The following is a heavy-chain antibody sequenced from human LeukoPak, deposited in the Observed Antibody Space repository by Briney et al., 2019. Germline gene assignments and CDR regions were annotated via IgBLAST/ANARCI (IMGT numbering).Heavy chain of an antibody. CDR2: IHTSGST. Sequence: SETLSLTCTVSGASFNSYYWSWLRQPAGKGLEWIGRIHTSGSTDYSPSLQSRVTISIDTSQKQFSLNLSSVTAADTAVYYCARDIVYLIDEDYGWGQGTRVSLSS. D-gene: IGHD4-17*01. V-gene: IGHV4-4*07. J-gene: IGHJ4*02. CDR1: GASFNSYY. CDR3: ARDIVYLIDEDYG.